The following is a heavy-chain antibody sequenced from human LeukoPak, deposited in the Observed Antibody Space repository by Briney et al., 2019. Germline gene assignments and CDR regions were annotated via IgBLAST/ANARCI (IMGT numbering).Heavy chain of an antibody. Sequence: GGSLRLSCAASGFTFSSYSMNWVRQAPGKGLEWVSFVSSSSSSIYYADSVKGRFTISRDNAKNSLYLQMSSLRAEDTAVYYCARVKYDSSGYYGILDYWGQGTLVTVSS. CDR2: VSSSSSSI. V-gene: IGHV3-48*01. J-gene: IGHJ4*02. CDR3: ARVKYDSSGYYGILDY. CDR1: GFTFSSYS. D-gene: IGHD3-22*01.